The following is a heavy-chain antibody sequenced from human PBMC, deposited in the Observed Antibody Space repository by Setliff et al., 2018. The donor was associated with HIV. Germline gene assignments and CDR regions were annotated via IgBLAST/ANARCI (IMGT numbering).Heavy chain of an antibody. CDR3: ARVYYFDSSGYYQRGDVFDI. J-gene: IGHJ3*02. CDR1: GGSTSNEY. CDR2: IYDSGSP. Sequence: SETLSLTCTVSGGSTSNEYWSWIRQPPGKGLEWIGYIYDSGSPKYNPSLKSRVTISIDTSKGQISLKLTSVTAADTAMYHCARVYYFDSSGYYQRGDVFDIWGQGTMVTVSS. V-gene: IGHV4-59*01. D-gene: IGHD3-22*01.